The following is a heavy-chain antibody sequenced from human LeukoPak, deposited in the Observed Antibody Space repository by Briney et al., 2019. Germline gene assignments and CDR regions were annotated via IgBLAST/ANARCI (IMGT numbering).Heavy chain of an antibody. CDR1: GFTFGDYI. J-gene: IGHJ4*02. V-gene: IGHV3-49*03. CDR3: TVISGDY. Sequence: GGSLRLSCTASGFTFGDYIMSWFRQAPGKGLEWVGFIRSKSSGGTTEYAASVKGRFTISRDDSKSIAYLQMNSLKTEDTAVYYCTVISGDYWGQGTLVTVSS. CDR2: IRSKSSGGTT. D-gene: IGHD2-21*01.